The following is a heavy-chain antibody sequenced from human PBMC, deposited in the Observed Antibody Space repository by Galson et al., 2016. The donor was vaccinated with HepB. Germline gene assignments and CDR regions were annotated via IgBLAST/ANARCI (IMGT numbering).Heavy chain of an antibody. Sequence: PALVKPTQTLTLTCTFSGFSLDTTAVGVAWSRQPPGKALEWLAPIYWADKKWYSPSLRSRLNVTKDTSKNLVVLTMTNVDPVDTATYSCADTAGWLPSNWGQGTLVTVSS. CDR2: IYWADKK. D-gene: IGHD6-19*01. J-gene: IGHJ4*02. CDR1: GFSLDTTAVG. V-gene: IGHV2-5*02. CDR3: ADTAGWLPSN.